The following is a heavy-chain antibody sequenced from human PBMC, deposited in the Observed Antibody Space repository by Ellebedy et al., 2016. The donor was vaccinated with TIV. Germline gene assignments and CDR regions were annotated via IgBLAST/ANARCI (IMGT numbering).Heavy chain of an antibody. J-gene: IGHJ4*02. V-gene: IGHV3-53*01. CDR2: IYSGVSGGST. Sequence: GESLKISCAASGFSLNINYMSWVRQAPGKGLEWVSIIYSGVSGGSTYYADSVKGRFTISRDNAKNTLYLQMNSLRAEDTAVYYCASRGVAVQGADYWGQGTLVTVSS. D-gene: IGHD3-10*01. CDR1: GFSLNINY. CDR3: ASRGVAVQGADY.